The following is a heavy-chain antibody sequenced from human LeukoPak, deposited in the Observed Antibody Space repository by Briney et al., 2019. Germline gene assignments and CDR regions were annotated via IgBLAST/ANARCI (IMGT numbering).Heavy chain of an antibody. V-gene: IGHV4-4*07. Sequence: SETLSLTCTVSGGSISSYYWSWIRQSAGKGLEWIGRIYTSGSTNYNPSLKSRVTMSVDTSKNQFSLKLSSVTAADTAVYYCARGFYGDYDGEYYYYGMDVWGQGTTVTVSS. CDR1: GGSISSYY. CDR2: IYTSGST. CDR3: ARGFYGDYDGEYYYYGMDV. J-gene: IGHJ6*02. D-gene: IGHD4-17*01.